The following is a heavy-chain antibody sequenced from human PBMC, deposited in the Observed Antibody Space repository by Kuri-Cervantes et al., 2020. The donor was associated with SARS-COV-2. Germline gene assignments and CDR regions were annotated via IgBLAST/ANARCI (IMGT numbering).Heavy chain of an antibody. CDR3: ARRRGQWLPLDN. J-gene: IGHJ4*02. Sequence: SETLSLTCTVSGGSISSGSYYWNWIRQSPKKGLEWIGYISYSGSTNYNPSLKSRVTISIDTSKNHFSLNLTSVIATDTAIYYCARRRGQWLPLDNWGQGTLVTVSS. D-gene: IGHD6-19*01. CDR1: GGSISSGSYY. V-gene: IGHV4-61*01. CDR2: ISYSGST.